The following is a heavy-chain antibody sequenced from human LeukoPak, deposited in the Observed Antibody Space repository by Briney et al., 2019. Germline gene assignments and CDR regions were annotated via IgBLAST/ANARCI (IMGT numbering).Heavy chain of an antibody. J-gene: IGHJ5*02. CDR3: ARVDYSNWFDP. CDR1: GFTFGSYA. CDR2: ISGSGGST. D-gene: IGHD5-12*01. V-gene: IGHV3-23*01. Sequence: PGGSLRLSCAASGFTFGSYAMSWVRQAPGKGLEWVSTISGSGGSTYYADSVKGRFTISRDNSKNTLYLQMNSLRVEDTAVYYCARVDYSNWFDPWGQGTLVTVSS.